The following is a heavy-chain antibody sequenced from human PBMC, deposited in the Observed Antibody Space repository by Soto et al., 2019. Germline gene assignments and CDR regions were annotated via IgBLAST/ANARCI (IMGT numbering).Heavy chain of an antibody. V-gene: IGHV4-31*01. Sequence: QVQLQESGPGLVKPSQTLSLTCTVSGCSVSRGGYYWSWIPQHPGKVLERIGYTYYSGSTYYNPSLKSIGTRTADTSHNQFSVKMNCVTVADRSVYYCGGGGWGMAACGGHYFYYWGQGTLVTASS. CDR3: GGGGWGMAACGGHYFYY. D-gene: IGHD6-13*01. J-gene: IGHJ4*02. CDR2: TYYSGST. CDR1: GCSVSRGGYY.